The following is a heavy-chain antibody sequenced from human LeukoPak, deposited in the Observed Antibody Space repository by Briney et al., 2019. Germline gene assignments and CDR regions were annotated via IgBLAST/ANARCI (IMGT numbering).Heavy chain of an antibody. Sequence: PGGSLRLSCAASGFTFSSYGMHWVRQAPGKGLEWVAVISYDGSNKYYADSVKGRFTISRDNSKNTLYLQMNSLRAEDTAVYYCAKGRDDYYDSSGYYSADYWGQGTLVTVSS. CDR1: GFTFSSYG. D-gene: IGHD3-22*01. J-gene: IGHJ4*02. V-gene: IGHV3-30*18. CDR3: AKGRDDYYDSSGYYSADY. CDR2: ISYDGSNK.